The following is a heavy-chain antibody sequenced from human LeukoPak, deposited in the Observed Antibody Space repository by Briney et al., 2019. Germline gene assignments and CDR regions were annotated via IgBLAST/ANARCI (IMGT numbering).Heavy chain of an antibody. Sequence: SVKVSCKASGGTFSSYAISWVRQAPGQGLEWMGGIIPIFGTANYAQKFQGRVTITADESTSTAYMELSSLRSEGTAVYYCARSLYSNGDYDYWGQGTLVTVSS. J-gene: IGHJ4*02. CDR3: ARSLYSNGDYDY. CDR1: GGTFSSYA. V-gene: IGHV1-69*13. CDR2: IIPIFGTA. D-gene: IGHD3-10*01.